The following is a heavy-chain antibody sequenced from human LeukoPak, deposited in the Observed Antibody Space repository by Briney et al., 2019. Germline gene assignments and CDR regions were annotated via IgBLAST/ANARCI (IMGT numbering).Heavy chain of an antibody. J-gene: IGHJ4*02. V-gene: IGHV1-2*02. CDR1: GYTFSGYY. D-gene: IGHD6-6*01. Sequence: ASVKVSCKASGYTFSGYYMHWVRQAPGHGLEWMGWINPNSGGTNYAQKFQGRVTMTRDTSISTAYMELIRLRSVDTAVYYCARVGRAFTARSSFFDYWGQGTRVTVSS. CDR2: INPNSGGT. CDR3: ARVGRAFTARSSFFDY.